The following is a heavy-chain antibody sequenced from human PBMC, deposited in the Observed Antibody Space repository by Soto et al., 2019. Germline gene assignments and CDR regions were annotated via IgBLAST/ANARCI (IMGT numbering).Heavy chain of an antibody. CDR2: IYWDDDK. J-gene: IGHJ1*01. V-gene: IGHV2-5*02. Sequence: QITLKESGPPLVKPTQTLTLTCTFSGFSLSTSGVGVGWIRQPPGKALEWLALIYWDDDKRYSPSLKSRLTITKDTLKNHVVITMTNMDPVDTATSYCAHRGYYYDSSGYYSAAEYFQHWGQGTLVTVSS. CDR3: AHRGYYYDSSGYYSAAEYFQH. D-gene: IGHD3-22*01. CDR1: GFSLSTSGVG.